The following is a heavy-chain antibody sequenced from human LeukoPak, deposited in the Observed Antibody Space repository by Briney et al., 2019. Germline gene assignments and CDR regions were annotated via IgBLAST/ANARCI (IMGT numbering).Heavy chain of an antibody. Sequence: GGSLRLSCVASGFSFNNFGMSWVRQAPGKGLEWVSSISGTGGSTHYADSVKGRFTISRDNSKNTLYLQMNSLRAGDTAIYYCAKSSYYDSSGFYREYYFDYWGQGTLVTVSS. CDR3: AKSSYYDSSGFYREYYFDY. CDR1: GFSFNNFG. CDR2: ISGTGGST. V-gene: IGHV3-23*01. J-gene: IGHJ4*02. D-gene: IGHD3-22*01.